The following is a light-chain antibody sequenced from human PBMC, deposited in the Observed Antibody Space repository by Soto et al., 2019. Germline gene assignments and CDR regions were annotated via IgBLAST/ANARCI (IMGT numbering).Light chain of an antibody. V-gene: IGLV1-51*01. CDR2: DNN. J-gene: IGLJ1*01. CDR1: NSNIGNNY. Sequence: QSVLTQPPSVSAAPGQRVTISCSGSNSNIGNNYVSWYQQLPGTAPKLLIYDNNKRPSGIPDRFSGSKSDTSATLDITGLQTGDEADYYCGTRDSSRIGYVFGTGTKVTVL. CDR3: GTRDSSRIGYV.